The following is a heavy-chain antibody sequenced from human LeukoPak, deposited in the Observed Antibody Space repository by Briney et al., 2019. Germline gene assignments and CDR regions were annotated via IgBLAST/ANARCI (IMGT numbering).Heavy chain of an antibody. J-gene: IGHJ4*02. CDR1: GYTFTGYY. CDR2: INPNSSGT. CDR3: ARDAIVRDYSNSDY. Sequence: ASVKVSCKASGYTFTGYYIHWVRQALGQGLEWMGWINPNSSGTNYAQKFQGRVTMTRDTSISTAYMELSRLTSDDTAVYYCARDAIVRDYSNSDYWGQGTLVTVSS. V-gene: IGHV1-2*02. D-gene: IGHD4-11*01.